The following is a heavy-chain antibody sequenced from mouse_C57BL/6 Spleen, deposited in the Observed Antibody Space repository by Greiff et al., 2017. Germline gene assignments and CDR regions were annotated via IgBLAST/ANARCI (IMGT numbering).Heavy chain of an antibody. CDR3: AREEIGGSSTFAY. CDR2: ISDGGSYT. D-gene: IGHD1-1*01. Sequence: EVQLVESGGGLVKPGGSLKLSCAASGFTFSSYAMSWVRQTPEKRLEWVATISDGGSYTYYPDNVKGRFTISRDNAKNNLYLQMSHLKSEDTAMYYCAREEIGGSSTFAYWGQGTLATVSA. CDR1: GFTFSSYA. V-gene: IGHV5-4*01. J-gene: IGHJ3*01.